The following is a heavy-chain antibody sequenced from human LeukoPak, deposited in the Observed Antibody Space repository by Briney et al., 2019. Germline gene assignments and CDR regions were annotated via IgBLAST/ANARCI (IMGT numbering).Heavy chain of an antibody. V-gene: IGHV1-46*01. D-gene: IGHD4-23*01. J-gene: IGHJ4*02. CDR3: ARDGLRGYDY. CDR1: GYSLTSYY. CDR2: INPSGGST. Sequence: ASVKVSCKASGYSLTSYYMHWLRQAPGQGLEWMGIINPSGGSTSYAQKFQGRVTMTRDTSTSTVYMELSSLRSEDTAVYYCARDGLRGYDYWGQGPMVTVSS.